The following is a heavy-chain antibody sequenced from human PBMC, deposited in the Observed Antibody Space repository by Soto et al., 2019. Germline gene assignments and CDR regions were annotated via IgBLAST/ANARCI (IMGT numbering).Heavy chain of an antibody. V-gene: IGHV1-18*04. Sequence: ASVKVSCKASGYTSADFGISGVRQSPLQGLEGMGCVSGNHGASNPAPKVQGRITMTLDTSTGVSYMALRSLRSDDTAIYYWVRDQKYFRVNGNWFDSWGQGTLVTVSS. CDR2: VSGNHGAS. J-gene: IGHJ5*01. CDR1: GYTSADFG. CDR3: VRDQKYFRVNGNWFDS. D-gene: IGHD2-2*01.